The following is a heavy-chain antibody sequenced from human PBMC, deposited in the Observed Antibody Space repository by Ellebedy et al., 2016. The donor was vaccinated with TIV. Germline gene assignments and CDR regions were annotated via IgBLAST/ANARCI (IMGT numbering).Heavy chain of an antibody. CDR3: ARNQF. CDR2: IKPDGSEG. CDR1: GFTSSSNW. Sequence: GESLKISCAASGFTSSSNWMSWVRLAPGKGLEWVANIKPDGSEGYYADSVKGRFTVSRNNAKNSLFLQMNSLTAEDTAVYYCARNQFWGQGTTVTVSS. V-gene: IGHV3-7*03. J-gene: IGHJ6*02.